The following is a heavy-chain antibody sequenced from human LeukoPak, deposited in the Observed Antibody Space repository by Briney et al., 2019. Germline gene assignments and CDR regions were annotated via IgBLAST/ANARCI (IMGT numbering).Heavy chain of an antibody. D-gene: IGHD6-19*01. CDR3: APGMTVAGLFDY. CDR1: GFTFSSYA. V-gene: IGHV3-23*01. CDR2: ISGSGGST. Sequence: GRSLRLSCAASGFTFSSYAMHWVRQAPGKGLEWVSAISGSGGSTYYADSVKGRFTISRDNSKNTLYLQMNSLRAEDTAVYYCAPGMTVAGLFDYWGQGTLVTVSP. J-gene: IGHJ4*02.